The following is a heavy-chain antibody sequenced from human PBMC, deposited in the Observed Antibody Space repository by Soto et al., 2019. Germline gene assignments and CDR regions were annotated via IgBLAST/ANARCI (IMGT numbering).Heavy chain of an antibody. J-gene: IGHJ4*02. CDR1: GFTFSSYA. D-gene: IGHD3-22*01. Sequence: PGGSLRLSCAASGFTFSSYAMSWVRQAPGKGLEWVAVISYDGSNKYYADSVKGRFTISRDNSKNTLYLQMNSLRAEDTAVYYCARELYYYDSSGYFYWGQGTLVTVSS. CDR3: ARELYYYDSSGYFY. V-gene: IGHV3-30-3*01. CDR2: ISYDGSNK.